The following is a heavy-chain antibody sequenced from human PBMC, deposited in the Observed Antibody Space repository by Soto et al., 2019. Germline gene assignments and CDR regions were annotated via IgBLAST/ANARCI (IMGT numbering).Heavy chain of an antibody. CDR2: IFYTGTT. V-gene: IGHV4-59*08. D-gene: IGHD1-1*01. CDR3: ARHYPIGNNWNYYDY. Sequence: PSETLSLTCTVSDDSISTYYWGWIRQPPGKGLEWIGYIFYTGTTKYNPSLKSRVTKSLDTSKNQFSQKLSSVTAADTAVYYCARHYPIGNNWNYYDYWGQGTLVTVSS. CDR1: DDSISTYY. J-gene: IGHJ4*02.